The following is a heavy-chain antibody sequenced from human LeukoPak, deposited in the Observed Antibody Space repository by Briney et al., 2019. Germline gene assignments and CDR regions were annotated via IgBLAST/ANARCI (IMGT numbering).Heavy chain of an antibody. Sequence: PSETLSLTCAVYGGSFSGYYWSWIRQPPGKGLEWIGEINHSGSTNYNPSLKSRVTISVDTSKNQFSLKLSSVTAADPAVYYCARQNPYVWGSYRVTGYFDYWGQGTLVTVSS. D-gene: IGHD3-16*02. V-gene: IGHV4-34*01. CDR2: INHSGST. CDR1: GGSFSGYY. J-gene: IGHJ4*02. CDR3: ARQNPYVWGSYRVTGYFDY.